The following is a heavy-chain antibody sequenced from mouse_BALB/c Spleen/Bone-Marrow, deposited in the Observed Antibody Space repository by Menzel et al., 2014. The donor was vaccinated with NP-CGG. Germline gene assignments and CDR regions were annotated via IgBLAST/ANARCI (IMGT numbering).Heavy chain of an antibody. D-gene: IGHD4-1*01. V-gene: IGHV1-54*01. CDR1: GYAFTNYL. CDR2: INPGSGDT. Sequence: QVQLKQSGAELVRPGTSVKVSCKASGYAFTNYLIEWVKQRPGQGLEWIGVINPGSGDTNYNEKFKGKATLTADKSSSTAYMQLSSLTSDDSAVYFCARRELGEFDYWGQGTTLTVSS. CDR3: ARRELGEFDY. J-gene: IGHJ2*01.